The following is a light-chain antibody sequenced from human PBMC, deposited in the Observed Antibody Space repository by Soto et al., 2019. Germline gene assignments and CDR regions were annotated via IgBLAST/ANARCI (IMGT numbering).Light chain of an antibody. Sequence: QSALTQPPSASGSPGQSVTISCTGTKSDIGVYDFVSWYQHHPGKAPRLIIYEVVQRPSGVPDRFSGSKSGKTASLTVYGLQAADEADYFCKSYAGSNTYVFGSGTKLTVL. CDR2: EVV. CDR1: KSDIGVYDF. CDR3: KSYAGSNTYV. J-gene: IGLJ1*01. V-gene: IGLV2-8*01.